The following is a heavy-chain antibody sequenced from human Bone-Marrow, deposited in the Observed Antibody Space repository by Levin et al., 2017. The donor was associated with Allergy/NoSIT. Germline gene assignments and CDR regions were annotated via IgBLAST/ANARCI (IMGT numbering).Heavy chain of an antibody. D-gene: IGHD3-9*01. CDR1: GYTFTDYW. J-gene: IGHJ4*02. Sequence: GESLKISCKGSGYTFTDYWIGWVRQMPGKGLEWMGKIDPSDSYTKYSPPFQGHVTISADRSFSTAYLQWSSLRASDSGMYFCARLRKGRYFDRFFDYWGQGTLVTASS. CDR3: ARLRKGRYFDRFFDY. V-gene: IGHV5-10-1*01. CDR2: IDPSDSYT.